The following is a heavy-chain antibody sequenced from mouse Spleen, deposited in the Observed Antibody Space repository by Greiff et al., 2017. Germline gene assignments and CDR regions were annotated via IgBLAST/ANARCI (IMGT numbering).Heavy chain of an antibody. Sequence: VQLQQSGPELVKPGASVKMSCKASGYTFTDYNMHWVKQSHGKSLEWIGDINPNNGGTSYNQKFKGKATLTVNKSSSTAYMELRSLTSEDSAVYYCGRREGSVLYAMDYWGQGTSVTVSS. CDR1: GYTFTDYN. J-gene: IGHJ4*01. CDR2: INPNNGGT. V-gene: IGHV1-22*01. CDR3: GRREGSVLYAMDY.